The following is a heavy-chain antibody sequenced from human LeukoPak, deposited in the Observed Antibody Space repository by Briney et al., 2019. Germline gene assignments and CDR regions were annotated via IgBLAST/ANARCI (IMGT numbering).Heavy chain of an antibody. CDR1: GFTFSSYA. V-gene: IGHV3-23*01. CDR3: AKDRQQLATYYYYYMDV. J-gene: IGHJ6*03. Sequence: GGSLRLSCAASGFTFSSYAMSWVRQAPGKGLEWVSAISGSGGSTYYADSVKGRFTISRDNSKNTLYLQMNSLRAEDTAVYYCAKDRQQLATYYYYYMDVWGKGTTVTISS. D-gene: IGHD6-13*01. CDR2: ISGSGGST.